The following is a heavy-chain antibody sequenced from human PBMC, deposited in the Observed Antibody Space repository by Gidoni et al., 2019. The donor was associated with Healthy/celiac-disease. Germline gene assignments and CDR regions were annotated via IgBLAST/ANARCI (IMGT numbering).Heavy chain of an antibody. D-gene: IGHD3-9*01. J-gene: IGHJ4*02. Sequence: EVQLVESGGGLVKPGGSLRLPCAASGFTFSNDWMKWVRQDPGKGLARVGRIKSKTYDVTTDYAAPVKGRLTISRDDSKNSLYLQINSLKTEDTAVYYCTTGLDYDILTGYYRLQYYFDYWGQVTLVTVSS. CDR3: TTGLDYDILTGYYRLQYYFDY. CDR1: GFTFSNDW. CDR2: IKSKTYDVTT. V-gene: IGHV3-15*07.